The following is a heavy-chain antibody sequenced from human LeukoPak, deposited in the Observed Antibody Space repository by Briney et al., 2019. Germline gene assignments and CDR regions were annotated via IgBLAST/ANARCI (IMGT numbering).Heavy chain of an antibody. J-gene: IGHJ4*02. V-gene: IGHV4-30-4*01. D-gene: IGHD3-16*02. CDR2: IYYSGST. Sequence: SQTLSLTCTVSGGSISSGDYYWSWIRQPPGKGLEWIGYIYYSGSTYYNPSLKSRVTISVDTSKNQFSLKLSSVTAADTAVYYCARIAYDYVRGSYPLSALDADYWGQGTLVTVSS. CDR1: GGSISSGDYY. CDR3: ARIAYDYVRGSYPLSALDADY.